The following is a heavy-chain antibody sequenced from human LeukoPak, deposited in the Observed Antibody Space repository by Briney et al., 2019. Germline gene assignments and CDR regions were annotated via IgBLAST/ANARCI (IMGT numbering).Heavy chain of an antibody. CDR3: AGHRPRNTVEF. V-gene: IGHV4-59*08. CDR1: GGSISSYY. J-gene: IGHJ4*02. D-gene: IGHD2/OR15-2a*01. Sequence: SETLSLTCTVSGGSISSYYWSWIRQPPGKGLEWIAYISDIGSINYNTSLKSRVTISLDTSKNQFSLKLSSVTAADTAVYYCAGHRPRNTVEFWGQGTLVTVSS. CDR2: ISDIGSI.